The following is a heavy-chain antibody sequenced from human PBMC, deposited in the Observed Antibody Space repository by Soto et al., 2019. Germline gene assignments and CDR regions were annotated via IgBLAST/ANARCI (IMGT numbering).Heavy chain of an antibody. J-gene: IGHJ4*02. CDR1: GGSISSGGYY. D-gene: IGHD2-15*01. Sequence: SETRSLTCTVSGGSISSGGYYWNWIRQHPGKGLEWIGYIYYSGSTYYNPSLKSRVTISVDTSKNQFSLKLSSLTAADTAVYYCARGLRDDSKPGHFDYWGQGTLVTVS. CDR3: ARGLRDDSKPGHFDY. CDR2: IYYSGST. V-gene: IGHV4-31*03.